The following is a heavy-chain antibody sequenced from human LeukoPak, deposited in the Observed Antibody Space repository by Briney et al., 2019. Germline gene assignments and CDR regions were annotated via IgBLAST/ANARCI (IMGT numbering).Heavy chain of an antibody. V-gene: IGHV3-23*01. CDR3: ARVRFRGGSYFDY. Sequence: GGSLRLSCAASGFTFSSYAMNWVRQAPGKGLEWVSSITGSGDDTYYADSVKGRFTISRDNSNNTLYLQMNSLRSDDTAVYYCARVRFRGGSYFDYWGQGTLVTVSS. J-gene: IGHJ4*02. CDR2: ITGSGDDT. CDR1: GFTFSSYA. D-gene: IGHD3-10*01.